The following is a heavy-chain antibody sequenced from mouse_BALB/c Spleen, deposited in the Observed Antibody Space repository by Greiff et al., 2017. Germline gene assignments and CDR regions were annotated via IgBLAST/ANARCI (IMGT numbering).Heavy chain of an antibody. Sequence: DLVKLGASVKLSCKASGYTFTSYWINWIKQRPGQGLEWIGRIAPGSGSTYYNEMFKGKATLTVDTSSSTAYIQLSSLSSEDSAVYFCARSHYGSSYWFAYWGQGTLVTVSA. V-gene: IGHV1S41*01. CDR2: IAPGSGST. J-gene: IGHJ3*01. CDR1: GYTFTSYW. D-gene: IGHD1-1*01. CDR3: ARSHYGSSYWFAY.